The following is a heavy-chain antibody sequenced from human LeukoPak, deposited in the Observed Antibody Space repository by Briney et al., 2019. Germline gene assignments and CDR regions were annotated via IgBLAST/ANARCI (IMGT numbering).Heavy chain of an antibody. J-gene: IGHJ4*02. D-gene: IGHD6-19*01. V-gene: IGHV4-34*01. CDR3: PRGPGIAVAGYFDY. CDR1: GGSFSGYY. CDR2: MNHSGST. Sequence: SETLSLTCAVCGGSFSGYYWSWIGQPPGKGREWIGEMNHSGSTNYNPSLTSRVTISVDTSKNQFSLKLSSVTAADTAVYYCPRGPGIAVAGYFDYWGQGTLVTVSS.